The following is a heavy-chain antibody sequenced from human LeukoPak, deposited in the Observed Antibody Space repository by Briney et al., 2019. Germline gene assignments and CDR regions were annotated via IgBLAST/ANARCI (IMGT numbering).Heavy chain of an antibody. CDR3: ARNSGGRRYYFTE. J-gene: IGHJ4*02. Sequence: QPGRSLRLSCVASGFIFSSYGMHWVRQAPGKGLEWVTVIYTDGSTKYYADSVKGRFTISRDNSQNTLYLQMNSLRAEDTAVYYCARNSGGRRYYFTEWGQGTLVTVSS. CDR2: IYTDGSTK. CDR1: GFIFSSYG. V-gene: IGHV3-33*01. D-gene: IGHD3-10*01.